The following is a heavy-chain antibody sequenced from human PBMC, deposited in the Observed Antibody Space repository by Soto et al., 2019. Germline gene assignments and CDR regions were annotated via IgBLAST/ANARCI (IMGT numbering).Heavy chain of an antibody. CDR1: GYTFTSYA. Sequence: QVQLVQSGAEVKKPGASVKVSCKASGYTFTSYAMHWVRQAPGQRLEWMGWINAGNGNTKYSQKFQGRVTITRDTSASTAYMELSSLRSEDTAVYYCARDQARAYYYGMDVWGQGTTVTVSS. CDR2: INAGNGNT. CDR3: ARDQARAYYYGMDV. V-gene: IGHV1-3*01. J-gene: IGHJ6*02.